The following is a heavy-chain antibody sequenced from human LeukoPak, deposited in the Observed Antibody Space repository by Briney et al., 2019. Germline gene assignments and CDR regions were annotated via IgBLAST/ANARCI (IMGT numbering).Heavy chain of an antibody. Sequence: SGTLSLTCTVSGGSISSYYWSWIRQPPGKGLEWIGYIYYSGSTNYNPSLKSRVTISVDTSKNQFSLKLSSVTAADTAVYYCARAGYSSGWYTALDYYYGMDVWGQGTTVTVSS. CDR3: ARAGYSSGWYTALDYYYGMDV. V-gene: IGHV4-59*08. J-gene: IGHJ6*02. CDR2: IYYSGST. D-gene: IGHD6-19*01. CDR1: GGSISSYY.